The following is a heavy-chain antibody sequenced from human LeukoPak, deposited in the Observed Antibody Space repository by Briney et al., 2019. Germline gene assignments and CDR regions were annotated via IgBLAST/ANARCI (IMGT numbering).Heavy chain of an antibody. CDR1: GFTFSSYA. Sequence: PGGSLRLSCAASGFTFSSYAMSWVRQAPGKGLEWVSGIGGSGVSTYYADSVKGRFTISRDNSKNTLYLQMNSLRAEDTAVYYCAKGVQKWLQLGIDYYMDVWGKGTTVTVSS. J-gene: IGHJ6*03. CDR3: AKGVQKWLQLGIDYYMDV. CDR2: IGGSGVST. D-gene: IGHD5-24*01. V-gene: IGHV3-23*01.